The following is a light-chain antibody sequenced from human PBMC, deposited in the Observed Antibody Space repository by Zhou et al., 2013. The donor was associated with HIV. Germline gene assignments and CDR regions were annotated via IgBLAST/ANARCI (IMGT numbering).Light chain of an antibody. CDR2: GAS. CDR3: QQYANSPQT. Sequence: EIVLTQSPGTLSLSPGEGATLSCRASHTISANYLAWYQQKPGQAPRLLVYGASTRATGIPDRFTGGGSGTDFTLTFTTLGPEDFAVYYCQQYANSPQTFGQGTKVEIK. J-gene: IGKJ2*01. CDR1: HTISANY. V-gene: IGKV3-20*01.